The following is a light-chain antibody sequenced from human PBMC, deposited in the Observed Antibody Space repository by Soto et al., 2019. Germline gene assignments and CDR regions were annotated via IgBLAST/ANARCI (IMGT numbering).Light chain of an antibody. CDR3: QQRSNW. V-gene: IGKV3-11*01. J-gene: IGKJ1*01. Sequence: EIVLTQSPGTLSLSPGERATLSCRASQSVSNNYLAWYQQKPGQAPRLLTYGASNRATGIPARFSGSGSGTDFTLTISSLEPEDFAVYYCQQRSNWFGQGTKVDIK. CDR2: GAS. CDR1: QSVSNNY.